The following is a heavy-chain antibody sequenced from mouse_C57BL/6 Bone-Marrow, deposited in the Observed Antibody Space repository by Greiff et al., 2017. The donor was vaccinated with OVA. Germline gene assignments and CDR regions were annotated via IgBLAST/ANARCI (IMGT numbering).Heavy chain of an antibody. CDR2: IYPGDGDT. D-gene: IGHD2-3*01. Sequence: VQLQQSGAELVKPGASVKISCKASGYAFSSYWMNWVKQRPGKGLEWIGQIYPGDGDTNYNGKVKGKGTLTASNTSSRAYMQLRGLISEDSAVSVGARTDAYDGYYGRLAYWGQGTLVTVSA. V-gene: IGHV1-80*01. CDR1: GYAFSSYW. J-gene: IGHJ3*01. CDR3: ARTDAYDGYYGRLAY.